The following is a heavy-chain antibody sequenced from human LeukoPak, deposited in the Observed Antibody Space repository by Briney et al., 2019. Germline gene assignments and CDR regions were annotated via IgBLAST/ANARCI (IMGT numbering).Heavy chain of an antibody. CDR1: GGSISSYY. Sequence: SETLSLTCTVSGGSISSYYWSWIRQPPGKGLEWIGYIYYSGSTNYNPSLKSRVTISVDTSKSQFSLKLSSMTAADTAVYYCARDHGGSDGGGFHFDHWGRGTLVTVSS. CDR3: ARDHGGSDGGGFHFDH. CDR2: IYYSGST. J-gene: IGHJ4*02. D-gene: IGHD5-24*01. V-gene: IGHV4-59*01.